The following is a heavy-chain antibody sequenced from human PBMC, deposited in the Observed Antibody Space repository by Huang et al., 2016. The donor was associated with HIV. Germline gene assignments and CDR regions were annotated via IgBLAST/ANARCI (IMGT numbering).Heavy chain of an antibody. CDR1: GFTFSSYW. V-gene: IGHV3-74*01. D-gene: IGHD3-22*01. CDR3: VRDPRIQSWLNYFDY. J-gene: IGHJ4*02. CDR2: INRDGSSS. Sequence: EVQLVESGGGLVQPGGSLRLSCAASGFTFSSYWMHWVRQAPGKGLVWVSRINRDGSSSGYADSVKDRFTISRDNAKNTLYLQMNSLRAEDTAAYYCVRDPRIQSWLNYFDYWGQGTLVSVSS.